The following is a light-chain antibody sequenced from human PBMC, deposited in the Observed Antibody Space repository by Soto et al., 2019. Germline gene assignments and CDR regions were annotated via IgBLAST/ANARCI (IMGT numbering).Light chain of an antibody. CDR3: QAWDITHVV. Sequence: SYELTQPPSVSVSPGQTASITGSGVNSGDKYVCWYQQKPGQSPVLVIFQDTKRPSGIPERFSGSNSGNTASLTISGTQSMDESAYFCQAWDITHVVFGGGTKVTV. CDR1: NSGDKY. V-gene: IGLV3-1*01. J-gene: IGLJ2*01. CDR2: QDT.